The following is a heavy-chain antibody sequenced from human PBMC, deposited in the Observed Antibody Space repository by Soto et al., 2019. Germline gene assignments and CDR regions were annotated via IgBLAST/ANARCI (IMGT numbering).Heavy chain of an antibody. CDR2: IYHSGST. J-gene: IGHJ3*02. Sequence: SETLSLTCAVSGGSISSSNWWSWVRQPPGKGLEWIGEIYHSGSTNYNPSLMSRVTISVDKSKNQFSLKLSSVTAADTAVYYCARRFVRDAFDIWGKGTMVTVS. CDR3: ARRFVRDAFDI. V-gene: IGHV4-4*02. D-gene: IGHD3-10*01. CDR1: GGSISSSNW.